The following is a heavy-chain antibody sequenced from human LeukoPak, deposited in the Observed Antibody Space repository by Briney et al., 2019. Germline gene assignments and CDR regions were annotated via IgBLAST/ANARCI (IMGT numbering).Heavy chain of an antibody. CDR2: INHSGST. V-gene: IGHV4-34*01. Sequence: SETLSLTCAVYGGSFSGYYWSWIRQPPGKGLEWIGEINHSGSTNYNPSLKSRVTISVDTSKNQFSLKLSSVTAADTAVYYCARALRWYKEGFDPWGQGTRVTVSS. CDR3: ARALRWYKEGFDP. D-gene: IGHD4-23*01. CDR1: GGSFSGYY. J-gene: IGHJ5*02.